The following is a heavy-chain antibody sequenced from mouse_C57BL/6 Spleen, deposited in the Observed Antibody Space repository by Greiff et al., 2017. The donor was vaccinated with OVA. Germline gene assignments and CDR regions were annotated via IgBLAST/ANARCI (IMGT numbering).Heavy chain of an antibody. V-gene: IGHV5-16*01. D-gene: IGHD1-1*01. CDR2: INYDGSST. J-gene: IGHJ1*03. CDR1: GFTFSDYY. Sequence: EVKLVESEGGLVQPGSSMKLSCTASGFTFSDYYMAWVRQVPEKGLEWVANINYDGSSTYYLDSLKSRFIISRDNAKNILYLQMSSLKSEDTATYYCARESLFYYYGSSYWYFDVWGTGTTVTVSS. CDR3: ARESLFYYYGSSYWYFDV.